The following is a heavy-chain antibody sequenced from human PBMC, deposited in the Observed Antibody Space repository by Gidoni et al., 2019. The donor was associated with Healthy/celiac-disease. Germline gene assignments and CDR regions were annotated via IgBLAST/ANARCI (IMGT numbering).Heavy chain of an antibody. D-gene: IGHD3-3*02. J-gene: IGHJ4*02. V-gene: IGHV3-23*01. Sequence: EVPPLESGGGLVQPGGSRRRPWAAPGFPFSSYAMSWVRQAPGKGLGWDSAISGSGGSTYYADSVKGRFTISRDNSKNTLYLQMNSLRAEDTAVYYCATPDRAFRNFDYWGQGTLVTVSS. CDR3: ATPDRAFRNFDY. CDR2: ISGSGGST. CDR1: GFPFSSYA.